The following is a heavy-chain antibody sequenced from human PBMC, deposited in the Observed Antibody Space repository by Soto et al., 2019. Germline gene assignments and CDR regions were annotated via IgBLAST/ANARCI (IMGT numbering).Heavy chain of an antibody. CDR2: ISFDGTNT. D-gene: IGHD6-13*01. J-gene: IGHJ6*02. V-gene: IGHV3-30*18. CDR1: GFSFSNYG. CDR3: AKEPHNFTWYGSTGMDV. Sequence: LRLSCAASGFSFSNYGIHWVRQAPGKGLEWVAFISFDGTNTYYTDYLRGRFTISRDNSKNTVYLQLNSLTAEDTAVYYCAKEPHNFTWYGSTGMDVWGQGTTVTVSS.